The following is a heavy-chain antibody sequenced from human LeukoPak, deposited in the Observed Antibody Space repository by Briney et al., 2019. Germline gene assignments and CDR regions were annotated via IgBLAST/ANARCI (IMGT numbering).Heavy chain of an antibody. D-gene: IGHD5-24*01. CDR2: LNPNTGHA. CDR3: AKDRDGADRRVL. V-gene: IGHV1-2*06. CDR1: AYDFTGYY. Sequence: GASVKVSCKVVAYDFTGYYIHWVRQAPGQGPEWMGLLNPNTGHAVYAFKFQGRVTITRDTSSNTAYMEVTRLASDDTALYYCAKDRDGADRRVLWGHGTLVTVSS. J-gene: IGHJ4*01.